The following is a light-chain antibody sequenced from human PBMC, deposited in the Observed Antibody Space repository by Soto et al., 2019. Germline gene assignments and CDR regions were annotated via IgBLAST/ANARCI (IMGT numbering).Light chain of an antibody. Sequence: QSALAQPASVSGSPGQSITISCTGTSSDVGGYNYVSWYQQHPGKAPKLMIYDVSNRPSGVSNRFSGSKSGNTASLTISGIQAEDEADYYCSSYTSSSTLYVFGTGTKVNVL. V-gene: IGLV2-14*01. CDR1: SSDVGGYNY. CDR3: SSYTSSSTLYV. CDR2: DVS. J-gene: IGLJ1*01.